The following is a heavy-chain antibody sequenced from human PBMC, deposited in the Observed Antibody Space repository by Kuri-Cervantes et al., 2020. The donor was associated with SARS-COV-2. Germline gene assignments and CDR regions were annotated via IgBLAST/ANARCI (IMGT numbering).Heavy chain of an antibody. J-gene: IGHJ3*02. Sequence: KVSCKGSGYSFTSYWIGWVRQMPGKGLEWMGIIYPGDSDTRYSPSFQGQVTISADKSISTAYLQWSSLKASDTAMYYCARHVGTIFGVVTAPDALDIWGQGTMVTVSS. D-gene: IGHD3-3*01. CDR1: GYSFTSYW. CDR2: IYPGDSDT. CDR3: ARHVGTIFGVVTAPDALDI. V-gene: IGHV5-51*01.